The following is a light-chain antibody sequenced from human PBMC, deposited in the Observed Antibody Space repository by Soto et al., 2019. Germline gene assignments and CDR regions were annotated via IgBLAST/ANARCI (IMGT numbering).Light chain of an antibody. CDR1: QDLSSS. Sequence: DIQMTQSPSSVSASVGDRVTITCRASQDLSSSLAWYQQKPRKAPELLIYAASILQSGVPSRFSGSGSGTDFTLTISNLQPEDFATYYCQHAKSFPPTFGPGTRVDIK. CDR3: QHAKSFPPT. V-gene: IGKV1-12*01. J-gene: IGKJ3*01. CDR2: AAS.